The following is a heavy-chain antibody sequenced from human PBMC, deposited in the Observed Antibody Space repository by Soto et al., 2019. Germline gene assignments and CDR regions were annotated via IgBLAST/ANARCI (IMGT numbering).Heavy chain of an antibody. CDR1: GYTFTAYA. Sequence: QVQLVQSGAEVKEPGASVKVSCKASGYTFTAYALHWVRQAPGHRLEWMGWINAGNGDTKYSQNFQDRVTITRDTSAKIVYMEMSSLMSEDTTVYFCARDVSSSIDCWGQGTLVTVS. D-gene: IGHD6-6*01. V-gene: IGHV1-3*01. CDR3: ARDVSSSIDC. CDR2: INAGNGDT. J-gene: IGHJ4*02.